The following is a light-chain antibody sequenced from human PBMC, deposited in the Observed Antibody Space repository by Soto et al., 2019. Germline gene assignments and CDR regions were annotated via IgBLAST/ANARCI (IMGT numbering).Light chain of an antibody. J-gene: IGKJ5*01. CDR1: QSVSNNY. V-gene: IGKV3-20*01. CDR2: GAS. CDR3: QQYGSSPPIT. Sequence: EIVLTQSPSTLSLSPGERATLSCRASQSVSNNYLAWYQQKPGQAPRLLIYGASSRATGIPDRFTGSGSGTDFTLTIARLEPADYAVYYCQQYGSSPPITFGQGTRLDIK.